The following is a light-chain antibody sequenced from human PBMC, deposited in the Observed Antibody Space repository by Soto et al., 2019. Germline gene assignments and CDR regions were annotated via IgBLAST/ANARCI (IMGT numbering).Light chain of an antibody. CDR3: QQRTDWPGGT. J-gene: IGKJ2*01. Sequence: EIVLTQSPATLSLYPGERATLSCRASQSVSNYLAWFQQKPGQAPRLLIYDTSNRATGIPARFSGSGSGTDFTITISSLEPEDFAVYYCQQRTDWPGGTFGQGTKLEIK. CDR2: DTS. V-gene: IGKV3-11*01. CDR1: QSVSNY.